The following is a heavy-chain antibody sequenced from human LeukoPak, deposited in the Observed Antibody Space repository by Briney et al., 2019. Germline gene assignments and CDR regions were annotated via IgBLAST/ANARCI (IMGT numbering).Heavy chain of an antibody. Sequence: PGGSLRLSCAASGFTFDDYAMHWVRQAPGKGLEWVSGISWNSGSIGYADSVKGRFTISRDNAKNSLYLQMNSLRAEDTAVYYCARETDEVGYCTNGVCPNDPFDIWGQGTMVTVSS. J-gene: IGHJ3*02. V-gene: IGHV3-9*01. CDR3: ARETDEVGYCTNGVCPNDPFDI. D-gene: IGHD2-8*01. CDR1: GFTFDDYA. CDR2: ISWNSGSI.